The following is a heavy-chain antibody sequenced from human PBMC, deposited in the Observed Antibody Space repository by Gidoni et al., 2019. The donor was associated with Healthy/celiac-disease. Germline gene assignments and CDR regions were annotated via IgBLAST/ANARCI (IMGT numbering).Heavy chain of an antibody. CDR3: ARERSDSSGWYSSSDY. CDR2: IIPILGIA. CDR1: GVTFSSYA. V-gene: IGHV1-69*04. Sequence: QVQLVQSGAEVKKPGSSVKVSCKASGVTFSSYAISWVRQAPGQGLEWMVRIIPILGIANYAQKFQGRVTITADKSTSTAYMELSSLRSEDTAVYYCARERSDSSGWYSSSDYWGQGTLVTVSS. J-gene: IGHJ4*02. D-gene: IGHD6-19*01.